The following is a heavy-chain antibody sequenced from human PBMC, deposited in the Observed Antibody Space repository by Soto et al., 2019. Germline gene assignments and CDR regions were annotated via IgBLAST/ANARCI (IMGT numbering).Heavy chain of an antibody. CDR1: GFSLNTYGVG. Sequence: QITLKESGPTLVKPTQTLTLTCTVSGFSLNTYGVGVGWIRQPPGKALEWLALIYWDNDKRYSPSLKSRLTITKDTPKIQVVLTMTNMDPVDAGTYYCARALGSWGAYYYDYWGQGTLLTVSS. CDR3: ARALGSWGAYYYDY. CDR2: IYWDNDK. D-gene: IGHD3-16*01. V-gene: IGHV2-5*02. J-gene: IGHJ4*02.